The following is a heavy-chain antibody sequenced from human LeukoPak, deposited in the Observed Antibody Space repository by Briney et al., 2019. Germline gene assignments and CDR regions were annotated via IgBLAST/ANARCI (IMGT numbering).Heavy chain of an antibody. J-gene: IGHJ4*02. CDR1: GYTFTSYY. D-gene: IGHD1-26*01. CDR3: ARVPPQWELPAFDY. V-gene: IGHV1-46*01. CDR2: INPSGGST. Sequence: ASVKVSCKASGYTFTSYYMHWVRQAPGQGLEWMGIINPSGGSTSYAQKLQGRVTMTTDTSTSTAYMELRSLRSDDTAVYYCARVPPQWELPAFDYWGQGTLVTVSS.